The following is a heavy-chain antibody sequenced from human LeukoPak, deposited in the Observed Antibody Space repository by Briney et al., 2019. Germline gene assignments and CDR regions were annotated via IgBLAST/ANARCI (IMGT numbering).Heavy chain of an antibody. J-gene: IGHJ4*02. Sequence: KPSETLSLTCTVSGFSISSGHYWGWVRQPPGAGLEWIGSVYQSGTTYYNPSLKSRVTTSVDMSKNQFSLRLRLVTAADTAVYYCARIFIRNGYSSYFDCWGQGTLVTVSS. CDR3: ARIFIRNGYSSYFDC. V-gene: IGHV4-38-2*02. CDR1: GFSISSGHY. D-gene: IGHD5-18*01. CDR2: VYQSGTT.